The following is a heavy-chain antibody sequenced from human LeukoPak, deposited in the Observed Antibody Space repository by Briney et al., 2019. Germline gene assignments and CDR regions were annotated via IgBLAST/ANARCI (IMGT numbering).Heavy chain of an antibody. CDR1: GFSFTVYW. D-gene: IGHD3-9*01. CDR2: IKPDGSEK. V-gene: IGHV3-7*03. CDR3: AKGGFGVIKTPQDAFDI. J-gene: IGHJ3*02. Sequence: GGSLRLSCAASGFSFTVYWMSWVRQAPGKGLEWVANIKPDGSEKYYVDSVKGRFTISRDNAKNSLYLQMNSLRAEDTALYYCAKGGFGVIKTPQDAFDIWGQGTMVTVSS.